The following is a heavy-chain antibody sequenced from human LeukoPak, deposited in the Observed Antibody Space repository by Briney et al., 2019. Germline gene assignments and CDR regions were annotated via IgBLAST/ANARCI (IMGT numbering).Heavy chain of an antibody. CDR3: TRDLTISGPIGY. D-gene: IGHD3-9*01. CDR1: GYTFTDYA. Sequence: ASVKVSCRTSGYTFTDYAIHWVRQAPGQGLEWVGRIDPHTGGTYYAQKFQGRVTLTRDASIDTAYMELSRLRSDDTAFYYCTRDLTISGPIGYWGQETLVTFSS. J-gene: IGHJ4*02. CDR2: IDPHTGGT. V-gene: IGHV1-2*06.